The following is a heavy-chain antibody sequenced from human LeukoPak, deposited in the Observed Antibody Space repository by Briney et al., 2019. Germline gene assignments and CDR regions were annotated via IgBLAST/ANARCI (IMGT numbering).Heavy chain of an antibody. D-gene: IGHD3-9*01. V-gene: IGHV4-30-4*01. Sequence: SETLSLTCTVSGGSISSGDYYWSWLRQPPGTGLEWIGYIYYSGSTYYNPSLKSRVTISVDTSKNQFSLKLSSVTAADTAVYYCARDPRGILTGPYYYGMDVWGQGTTVTVSS. J-gene: IGHJ6*02. CDR3: ARDPRGILTGPYYYGMDV. CDR1: GGSISSGDYY. CDR2: IYYSGST.